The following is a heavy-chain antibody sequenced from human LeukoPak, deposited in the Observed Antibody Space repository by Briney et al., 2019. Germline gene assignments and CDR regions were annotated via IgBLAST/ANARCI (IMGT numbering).Heavy chain of an antibody. J-gene: IGHJ4*02. CDR3: ARQYSSGWYPSFDY. V-gene: IGHV4-59*08. D-gene: IGHD6-19*01. Sequence: SETLSLTCTVSGGSISSYYWSWIRQPPGKGPEWIGYIYYSGSTNYNPSLKSRVTISVDTSKNQFSLKLSSVTAADTAVYYCARQYSSGWYPSFDYWGQGTLVTVSS. CDR2: IYYSGST. CDR1: GGSISSYY.